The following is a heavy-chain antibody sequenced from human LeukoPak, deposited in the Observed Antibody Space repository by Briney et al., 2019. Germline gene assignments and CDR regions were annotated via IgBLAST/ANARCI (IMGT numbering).Heavy chain of an antibody. CDR2: ISSSSSTI. J-gene: IGHJ4*02. CDR1: GFTFSSYS. V-gene: IGHV3-48*01. D-gene: IGHD3-16*01. CDR3: AKDWGEYFDYVWGSFTSFDS. Sequence: GGSLRLSCAASGFTFSSYSMNWVRQAPGKGLEWVSYISSSSSTIYYADSVKGQFTISRDNAKNSLYLQMNSLRAEDTAVYYCAKDWGEYFDYVWGSFTSFDSWGQGTLVTVSS.